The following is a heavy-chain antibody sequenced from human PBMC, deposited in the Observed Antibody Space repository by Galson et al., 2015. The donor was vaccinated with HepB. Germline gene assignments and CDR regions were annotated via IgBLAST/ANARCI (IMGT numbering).Heavy chain of an antibody. Sequence: SLRLSCAASGFTFSSYWMSWVRQAPGKGLEWVANIKQDGSETYYVDSVKGRFTISRDNVKKSLFLQMDSLRAEDTAVYYCARDHDPAARPLWYFDLWGRGTLVTASS. D-gene: IGHD1-1*01. CDR3: ARDHDPAARPLWYFDL. CDR2: IKQDGSET. V-gene: IGHV3-7*01. J-gene: IGHJ2*01. CDR1: GFTFSSYW.